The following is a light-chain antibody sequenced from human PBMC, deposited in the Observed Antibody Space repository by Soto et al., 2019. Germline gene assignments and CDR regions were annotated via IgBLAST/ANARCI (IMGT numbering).Light chain of an antibody. CDR3: SSYTSSSTPLFV. CDR1: SSDVGGYNY. CDR2: DVS. Sequence: QSVLTQPASVSGSPGQSITISCTGTSSDVGGYNYVSWYQQHPGKAPKLVIYDVSNRPSGVSNRFSGSKSGNTASLTISGLQAEDEADYYCSSYTSSSTPLFVFGTGTKVTV. V-gene: IGLV2-14*01. J-gene: IGLJ1*01.